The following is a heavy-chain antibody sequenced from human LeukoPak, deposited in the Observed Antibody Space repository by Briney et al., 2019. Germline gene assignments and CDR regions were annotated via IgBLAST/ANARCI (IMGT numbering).Heavy chain of an antibody. D-gene: IGHD3-10*01. CDR3: AREIRGVRGVIMRYFQH. CDR1: GYTFTGYY. J-gene: IGHJ1*01. Sequence: ASVKVSCKASGYTFTGYYMHWVRQAPGQGLEWMGWINPNSGGTNYAQKFQGRVTMTRDTSISTAYMELSRLRSDDTAVYYCAREIRGVRGVIMRYFQHWGQGTLVTVSS. V-gene: IGHV1-2*02. CDR2: INPNSGGT.